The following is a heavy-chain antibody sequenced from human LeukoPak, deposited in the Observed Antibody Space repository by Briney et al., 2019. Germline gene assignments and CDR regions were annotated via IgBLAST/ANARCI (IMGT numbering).Heavy chain of an antibody. J-gene: IGHJ6*03. CDR1: GYTFTNYG. D-gene: IGHD5-18*01. CDR2: ISAYNGNT. CDR3: ARDTTMVTGYYYYIDV. V-gene: IGHV1-18*01. Sequence: ASVKVSCKASGYTFTNYGISWVRQAPGQGLEWMGWISAYNGNTNYAQKLQGRVTITTDESTSTAYMELSSLRSEDTAIYYCARDTTMVTGYYYYIDVWGKGTTVTVSS.